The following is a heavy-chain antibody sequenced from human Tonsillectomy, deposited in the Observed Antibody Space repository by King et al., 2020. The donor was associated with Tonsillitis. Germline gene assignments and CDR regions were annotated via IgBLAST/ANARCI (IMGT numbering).Heavy chain of an antibody. CDR2: ISSSSSYI. V-gene: IGHV3-21*01. D-gene: IGHD2-21*01. Sequence: VQLVESGGGLVKPGGSLRLSCAASGFTFSSYNMNWVRQAPGKGLEWVSSISSSSSYIFYADSLKGRFTISRDNAKNSLYLQMNSLRAEDTAVYYCARQANSFHVYWGQGTLVTVSS. CDR3: ARQANSFHVY. CDR1: GFTFSSYN. J-gene: IGHJ4*02.